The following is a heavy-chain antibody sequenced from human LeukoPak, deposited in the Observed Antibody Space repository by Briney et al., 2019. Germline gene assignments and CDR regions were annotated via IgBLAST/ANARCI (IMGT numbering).Heavy chain of an antibody. V-gene: IGHV3-48*01. CDR1: GFTFSSYS. D-gene: IGHD6-19*01. CDR3: AKVPSGWYGTARDNSYFDY. Sequence: GGSLRLSCAASGFTFSSYSMNWVRQAPGKGLEWVSYISSSSSTVYYADSVKGRFTISRDNAKNSLYLQMNSLRAEDTAVYYCAKVPSGWYGTARDNSYFDYWGQGTLVTVSS. J-gene: IGHJ4*02. CDR2: ISSSSSTV.